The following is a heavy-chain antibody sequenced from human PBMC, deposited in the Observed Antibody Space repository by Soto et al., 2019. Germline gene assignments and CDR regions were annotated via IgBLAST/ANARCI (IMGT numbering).Heavy chain of an antibody. Sequence: QVQLVQSGAEVKTPGASVKVSCKASGYTFTSYGISGVRQAPGQGLEWMGWISAYNGNTNYAQKLQGRVTMTTDTSTSTAYMELRSLRSDDTAVYYCARDRRAAAGTVTEYFQHWGQGTLVTVSS. CDR3: ARDRRAAAGTVTEYFQH. CDR2: ISAYNGNT. V-gene: IGHV1-18*01. D-gene: IGHD6-13*01. J-gene: IGHJ1*01. CDR1: GYTFTSYG.